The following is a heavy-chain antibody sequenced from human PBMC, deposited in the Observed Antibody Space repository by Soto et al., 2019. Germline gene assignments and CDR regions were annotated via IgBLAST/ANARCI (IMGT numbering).Heavy chain of an antibody. V-gene: IGHV1-69*06. D-gene: IGHD3-10*01. CDR2: IIPIFDTP. CDR3: VTHGATTMARGAMKHYYYVMDV. Sequence: QVQLVQSGAEAGKPGSSVKVSCRASGGIFSSFPISWVRQAPGQGLEWLGGIIPIFDTPTYAQNFQGRVTITAAKSTNTVYMELSSLRSEDTAVYYCVTHGATTMARGAMKHYYYVMDVWGQGTTVTVSS. J-gene: IGHJ6*02. CDR1: GGIFSSFP.